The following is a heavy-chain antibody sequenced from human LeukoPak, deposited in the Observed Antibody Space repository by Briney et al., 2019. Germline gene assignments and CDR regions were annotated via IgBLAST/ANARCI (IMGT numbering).Heavy chain of an antibody. V-gene: IGHV3-64*05. CDR2: INTNGANT. CDR1: GFTFKSYA. J-gene: IGHJ4*02. Sequence: PGGSLRLSCSASGFTFKSYAMHWVRQARGKGLEYLSSINTNGANTYYAASVKGRFTISRDNSRNTVDVQMNSLTPEDTAVYYCVKGLDYSSSQMDSWGQGTLVTVS. CDR3: VKGLDYSSSQMDS. D-gene: IGHD6-6*01.